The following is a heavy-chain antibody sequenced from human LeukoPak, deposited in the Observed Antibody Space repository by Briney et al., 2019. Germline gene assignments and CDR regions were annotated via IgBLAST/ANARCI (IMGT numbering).Heavy chain of an antibody. Sequence: GGSLRLSCAASGFSFSTYEMNWVRQAPGKGLEWISYISSDGSDIYYADSVRGRFTISRDNSKNSPYLHMNTLSAEDTAVYYCASGFGLGDCYWGQGTQVSVSS. CDR2: ISSDGSDI. D-gene: IGHD3-10*01. J-gene: IGHJ4*02. CDR1: GFSFSTYE. CDR3: ASGFGLGDCY. V-gene: IGHV3-48*03.